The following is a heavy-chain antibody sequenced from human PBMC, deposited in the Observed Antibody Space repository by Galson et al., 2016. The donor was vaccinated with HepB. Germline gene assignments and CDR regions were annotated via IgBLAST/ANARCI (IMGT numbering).Heavy chain of an antibody. CDR3: AREGVNKGLDY. D-gene: IGHD3-16*01. J-gene: IGHJ4*02. CDR2: IHAGNGDT. CDR1: GYTFTNYI. Sequence: SVKVSCKASGYTFTNYIIHWVRQAPGQRLEWMGWIHAGNGDTRFPQNFQGGVTFTRDTSASTAYLELSSLRDEDTAVSYCAREGVNKGLDYWGQGTLVTVSS. V-gene: IGHV1-3*01.